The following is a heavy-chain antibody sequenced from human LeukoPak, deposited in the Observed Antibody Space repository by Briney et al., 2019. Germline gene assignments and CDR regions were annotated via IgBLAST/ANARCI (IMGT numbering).Heavy chain of an antibody. J-gene: IGHJ4*02. D-gene: IGHD1-14*01. V-gene: IGHV4-59*08. CDR3: ARHGTISSESYFDY. CDR2: IHNSGRT. CDR1: GGSISNYY. Sequence: SSETLSLTCTVSGGSISNYYWSWIRQSPGKGLEWIGYIHNSGRTNYNPSLKSRVTGFVDTSKNQVSLRLSSVTAADTAVYYCARHGTISSESYFDYWGQGALVTVSS.